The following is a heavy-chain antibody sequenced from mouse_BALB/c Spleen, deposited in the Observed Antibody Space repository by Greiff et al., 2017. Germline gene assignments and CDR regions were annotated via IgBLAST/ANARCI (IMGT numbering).Heavy chain of an antibody. D-gene: IGHD1-1*01. V-gene: IGHV1-4*01. CDR3: VSITTVVAGDYYAMDY. Sequence: QVQLQQSGAELARPGASVKMSCKASGYTFTSYTMHWVKQRPGQGLEWIGYINPSSGYTNYNQKFKDKATLTADKSSSTAYMQLSSLTSEDTAVYYCVSITTVVAGDYYAMDYWGQGTSVTVSS. CDR2: INPSSGYT. J-gene: IGHJ4*01. CDR1: GYTFTSYT.